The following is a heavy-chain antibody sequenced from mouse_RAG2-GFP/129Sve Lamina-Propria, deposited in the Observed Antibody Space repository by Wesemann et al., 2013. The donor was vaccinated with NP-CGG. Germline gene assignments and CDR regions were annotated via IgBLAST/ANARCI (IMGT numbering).Heavy chain of an antibody. V-gene: IGHV1-69*02. CDR3: ARDWGAMDY. CDR2: IYPGDGDT. D-gene: IGHD4-1*01. J-gene: IGHJ4*01. CDR1: GYTFTSYW. Sequence: QVQLQQPGAELVKPGASVKLSCKASGYTFTSYWMHWVKQRPGKGLEWIGWIYPGDGDTNYNGKFKGKATLTADKSSSTAYMQLSSLTSEDSAVYYCARDWGAMDYWGQGTSVTVSS.